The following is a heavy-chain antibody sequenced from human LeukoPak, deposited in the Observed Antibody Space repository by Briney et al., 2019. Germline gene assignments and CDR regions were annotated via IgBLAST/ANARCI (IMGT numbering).Heavy chain of an antibody. CDR3: TTDDVIVVVPAAIRNYYYYMDV. CDR1: GFTFRNAW. V-gene: IGHV3-15*01. D-gene: IGHD2-2*01. Sequence: PGGSLRLSRAASGFTFRNAWLRWVRQPPARGLEWVGRIKIKTEDGQRDYTAPVKGRFTISRDDSKNTMYVQMNSLKTEDTAVYYCTTDDVIVVVPAAIRNYYYYMDVWGKGTMVTVSS. J-gene: IGHJ6*03. CDR2: IKIKTEDGQR.